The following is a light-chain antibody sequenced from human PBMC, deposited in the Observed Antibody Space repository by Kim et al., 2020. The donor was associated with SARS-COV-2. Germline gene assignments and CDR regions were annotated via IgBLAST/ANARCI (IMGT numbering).Light chain of an antibody. Sequence: APVGGRVTITWRARQSISSWLAWYQQNPGKAPKPLIDAASSLQGGVPSRFSGSGSGTDFTLTISSLQPEDFATYYCQQANSFPLTFGGGTKVEIK. CDR3: QQANSFPLT. J-gene: IGKJ4*01. CDR2: AAS. V-gene: IGKV1D-12*01. CDR1: QSISSW.